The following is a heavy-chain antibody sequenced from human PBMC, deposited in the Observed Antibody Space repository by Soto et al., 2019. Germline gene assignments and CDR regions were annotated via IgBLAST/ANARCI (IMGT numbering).Heavy chain of an antibody. D-gene: IGHD6-19*01. CDR2: TYYRSKWYN. CDR3: GLKQGPAPPDRPYYYYYYMDV. V-gene: IGHV6-1*01. CDR1: GDSVSSNSAA. J-gene: IGHJ6*03. Sequence: SQTLSLTCAISGDSVSSNSAAWNWIRQSPSRGLEWLGRTYYRSKWYNDYAVSVKSRITINPDTSKNQFSLQLNSVTPEDTAVYYCGLKQGPAPPDRPYYYYYYMDVWGKGTTVTVSS.